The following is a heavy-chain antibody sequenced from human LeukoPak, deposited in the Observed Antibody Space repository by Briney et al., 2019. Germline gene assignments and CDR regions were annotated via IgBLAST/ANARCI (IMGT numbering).Heavy chain of an antibody. CDR3: ARHFGVVTINLYYFDY. J-gene: IGHJ4*02. CDR1: GGSISSYY. D-gene: IGHD3-3*01. CDR2: IYTSGST. Sequence: SETLSLTCTVSGGSISSYYWSWIRQPAGKGLEWIGRIYTSGSTNYNPSLKSRVTISVDTSKNQFSLKLSSVTAADTAVYYCARHFGVVTINLYYFDYWGQGTLVTVSS. V-gene: IGHV4-4*07.